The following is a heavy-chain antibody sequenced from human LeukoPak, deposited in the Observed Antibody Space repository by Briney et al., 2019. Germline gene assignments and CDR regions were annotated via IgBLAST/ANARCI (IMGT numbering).Heavy chain of an antibody. CDR3: ARDYILDGFGESTLDV. D-gene: IGHD3-10*01. J-gene: IGHJ6*04. CDR2: ISWNSGSI. CDR1: GFTFDDYA. V-gene: IGHV3-9*01. Sequence: SGGSLRLSCAASGFTFDDYAMHWVRQAPGKGLEWVSGISWNSGSIGYADSVKGRFTISRDNAKNSLYLQMNSLRAEDTAVYYCARDYILDGFGESTLDVWGKGTTVTISS.